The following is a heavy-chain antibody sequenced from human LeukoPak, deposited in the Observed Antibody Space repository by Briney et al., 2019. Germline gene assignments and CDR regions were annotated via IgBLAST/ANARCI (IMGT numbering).Heavy chain of an antibody. V-gene: IGHV3-15*01. CDR2: IKSKTDGGTT. CDR1: GFTFRSYA. Sequence: PGGSLRLSCAASGFTFRSYAMSWVRQAPGKGLEWVGRIKSKTDGGTTDYAAPVKGRFTISRDDSKNTLYLQMNSLKTEDTAVYYCTTDPQIVGARYFDYWGQGTLVTVSS. J-gene: IGHJ4*02. CDR3: TTDPQIVGARYFDY. D-gene: IGHD1-26*01.